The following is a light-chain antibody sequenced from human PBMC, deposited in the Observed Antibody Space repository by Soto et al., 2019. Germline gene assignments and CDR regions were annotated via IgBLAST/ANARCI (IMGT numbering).Light chain of an antibody. V-gene: IGKV1-9*01. CDR1: QGISSY. CDR2: AAS. CDR3: QQFNSYPST. Sequence: DIQLTQSPSFLSASVGDRVTITCRASQGISSYLAWYQQRPGKAPKLLIYAASTLQSGVPSRFSGCGSGTDFNLSISSLQPEDFETYCCQQFNSYPSTFGPGTKVDIK. J-gene: IGKJ3*01.